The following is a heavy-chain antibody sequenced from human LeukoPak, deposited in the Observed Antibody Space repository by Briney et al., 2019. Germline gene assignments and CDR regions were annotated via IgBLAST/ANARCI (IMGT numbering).Heavy chain of an antibody. Sequence: SETLSLTCAVYGGSFSGYYWSWIRQPPGKGLEWIGEINHSGSTNYNPSLKSRVTISVDTSKNQFSLKLSSVTAADTAVYYCARDRPLELDYYYYMDVWGKGTTVTVSS. CDR1: GGSFSGYY. J-gene: IGHJ6*03. CDR2: INHSGST. D-gene: IGHD1-7*01. V-gene: IGHV4-34*01. CDR3: ARDRPLELDYYYYMDV.